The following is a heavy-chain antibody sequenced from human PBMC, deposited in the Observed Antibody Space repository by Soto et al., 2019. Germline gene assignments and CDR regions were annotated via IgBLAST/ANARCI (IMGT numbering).Heavy chain of an antibody. V-gene: IGHV3-21*01. CDR1: GFTFSSYS. D-gene: IGHD5-18*01. CDR2: ISSSSSYI. Sequence: NPVGSLRLSCAASGFTFSSYSMNWVRQAPGKGLEWVSSISSSSSYIYYADSVKGRFTISRDNAKNSLYLQMNSLRAEDTAVYYCAREGEAGIQLWFGRGGGDYYYYGMDVWGQGTTVTVSS. J-gene: IGHJ6*02. CDR3: AREGEAGIQLWFGRGGGDYYYYGMDV.